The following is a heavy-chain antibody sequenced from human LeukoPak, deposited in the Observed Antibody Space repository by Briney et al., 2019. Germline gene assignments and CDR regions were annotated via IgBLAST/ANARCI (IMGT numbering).Heavy chain of an antibody. V-gene: IGHV4-39*07. CDR1: GGSISSSSYY. J-gene: IGHJ4*02. CDR3: ASRRRDDVNY. D-gene: IGHD1-1*01. CDR2: IYYSGST. Sequence: SETLSLTCTVSGGSISSSSYYWGWIRQPPGKGLEWIGSIYYSGSTYYNPSLKSRVTISVDTSKIQFSLKLSSVTAADTAVYYCASRRRDDVNYWGQGTLVTVSS.